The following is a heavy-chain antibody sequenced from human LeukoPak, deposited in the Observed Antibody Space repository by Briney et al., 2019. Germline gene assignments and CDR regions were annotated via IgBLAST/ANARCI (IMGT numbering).Heavy chain of an antibody. J-gene: IGHJ6*03. Sequence: GASVKVSCKASGYTFTGYYMHWVRQAPGQGLEWMGWINPNSGGTNYAQKFQGRVTMTRDTSISTAYMELSRLRSDDTAVYYCARYYGDYPLYYYYKDVWGKGTTVTVSS. V-gene: IGHV1-2*02. CDR2: INPNSGGT. CDR1: GYTFTGYY. D-gene: IGHD4-17*01. CDR3: ARYYGDYPLYYYYKDV.